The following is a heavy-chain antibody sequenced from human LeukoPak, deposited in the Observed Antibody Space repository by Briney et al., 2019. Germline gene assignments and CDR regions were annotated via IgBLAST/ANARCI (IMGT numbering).Heavy chain of an antibody. CDR1: GFTFSTYG. Sequence: GGSLRLSCAASGFTFSTYGMNWVRQAPGKGLEWVSYISDSSDAIYYPDSVRGRFTISRDNAKNSLYLQMNSLRDEDTAVYYCARAMSSGYDYWGQGTLVTVSS. V-gene: IGHV3-48*02. J-gene: IGHJ4*02. CDR3: ARAMSSGYDY. D-gene: IGHD6-19*01. CDR2: ISDSSDAI.